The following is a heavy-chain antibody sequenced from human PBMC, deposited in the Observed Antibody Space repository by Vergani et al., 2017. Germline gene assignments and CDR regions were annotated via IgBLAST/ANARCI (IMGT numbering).Heavy chain of an antibody. CDR2: TYYRSKWYT. J-gene: IGHJ6*01. Sequence: QVQLQQSGPGLVKPSQTLSLTCAISGDSFSSNSAAWNWIRQSPSRGLEWLGRTYYRSKWYTDYAVSVKSRITINPDTSKNQFSLQLNSVTPEDTAVYYCARSPRLVDDYGDYIYYYYGMDGWGEGTTVTVSS. D-gene: IGHD4-17*01. CDR1: GDSFSSNSAA. CDR3: ARSPRLVDDYGDYIYYYYGMDG. V-gene: IGHV6-1*01.